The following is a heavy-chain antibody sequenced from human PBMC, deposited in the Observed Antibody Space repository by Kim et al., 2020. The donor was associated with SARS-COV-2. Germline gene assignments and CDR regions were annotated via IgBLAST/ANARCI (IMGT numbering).Heavy chain of an antibody. J-gene: IGHJ6*02. Sequence: GGSLRLSCAASGFTFSTYSINWVRQAPGKGLEWVSSISRDSSYIYYADSVKGRFTISRDNAKNSLFLQMNSLRAEDTAVYYCVKDINWNYFSGFDVWGQGTTVTVSS. CDR1: GFTFSTYS. V-gene: IGHV3-21*01. CDR2: ISRDSSYI. CDR3: VKDINWNYFSGFDV. D-gene: IGHD3-3*01.